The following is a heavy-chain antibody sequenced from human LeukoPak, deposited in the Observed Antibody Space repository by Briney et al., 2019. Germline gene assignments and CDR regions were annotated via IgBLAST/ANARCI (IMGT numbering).Heavy chain of an antibody. CDR3: AESHYYDSSGTGGYFDY. CDR1: GGTFSSYA. CDR2: IIPILGIA. Sequence: ASVKVSCKASGGTFSSYAISWVRQAPGQRLEWMGRIIPILGIANYAQKFQGRVTITADKSTSTAYMELSSLRSEDTAVYYHAESHYYDSSGTGGYFDYWGQGTLVTVSS. J-gene: IGHJ4*02. V-gene: IGHV1-69*04. D-gene: IGHD3-22*01.